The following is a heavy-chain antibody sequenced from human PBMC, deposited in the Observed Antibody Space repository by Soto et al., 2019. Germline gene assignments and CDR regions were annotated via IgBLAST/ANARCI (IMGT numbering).Heavy chain of an antibody. CDR1: GGSISSGGYS. Sequence: SETLSLTCTVSGGSISSGGYSWSWIRQPPGKGLEWIGYIYHSGSTYYNPSLKSRVTISVDRSKNQFSLKLSSVTAADTAVYYCARVSDGSYGFKRFDPWGQGTLVTVSS. J-gene: IGHJ5*02. CDR2: IYHSGST. D-gene: IGHD1-26*01. V-gene: IGHV4-30-2*01. CDR3: ARVSDGSYGFKRFDP.